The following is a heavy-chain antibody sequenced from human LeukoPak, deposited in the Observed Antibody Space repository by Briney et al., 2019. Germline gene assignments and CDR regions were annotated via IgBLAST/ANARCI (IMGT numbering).Heavy chain of an antibody. CDR1: GYSISSGYY. Sequence: PSETLSLTCAVSGYSISSGYYWGWIRQPPGKGLEWIGSIYHSGSTYYNPSLKSRVTISVDTSKNQFSLKLSSVTAADTAVYYCARAYYYDSSGYYSPLDYWGQGTPVTVSS. CDR3: ARAYYYDSSGYYSPLDY. D-gene: IGHD3-22*01. CDR2: IYHSGST. J-gene: IGHJ4*02. V-gene: IGHV4-38-2*01.